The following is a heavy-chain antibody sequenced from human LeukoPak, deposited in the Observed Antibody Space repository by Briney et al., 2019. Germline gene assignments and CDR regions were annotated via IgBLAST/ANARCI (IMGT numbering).Heavy chain of an antibody. V-gene: IGHV4-4*09. J-gene: IGHJ5*02. Sequence: SETLSLTCTVSGGSISSYYWSWIRQPPGKGLEWIGYIFTSGSTNYNPSLKSRVTISVDTSKNQFSLKLSSVTAADTAVYYCARRQLPNWFDPWGQGTLVTVSS. D-gene: IGHD2-2*01. CDR2: IFTSGST. CDR1: GGSISSYY. CDR3: ARRQLPNWFDP.